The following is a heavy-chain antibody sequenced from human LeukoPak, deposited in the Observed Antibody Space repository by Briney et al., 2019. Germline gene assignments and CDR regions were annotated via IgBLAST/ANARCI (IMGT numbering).Heavy chain of an antibody. Sequence: GGSLRLSCAASGFTFSDYYMSWIRQAPGKGLEWVSYISSSGSTIYYADSVKGRFTISRDNAKNSLYLQMNSLRAEDTAVYYCAGGTFKDIVVVPAAIHLDYWGQGTLVTVSS. J-gene: IGHJ4*02. CDR2: ISSSGSTI. CDR1: GFTFSDYY. D-gene: IGHD2-2*02. V-gene: IGHV3-11*04. CDR3: AGGTFKDIVVVPAAIHLDY.